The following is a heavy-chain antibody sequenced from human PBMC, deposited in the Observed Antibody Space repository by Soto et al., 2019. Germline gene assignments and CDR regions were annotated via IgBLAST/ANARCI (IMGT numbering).Heavy chain of an antibody. CDR1: GGFFSGYY. Sequence: SETLSLTCAVCGGFFSGYYWSWIRQPPGQGPECIGEINHSGSTNYNPSLKSRGTITVATSKNQFSLKLMSVTAVDTAVYYCPRALFPRRGYSGYDRGLDYWGQGTLVAVSS. J-gene: IGHJ4*02. CDR3: PRALFPRRGYSGYDRGLDY. V-gene: IGHV4-34*01. CDR2: INHSGST. D-gene: IGHD5-12*01.